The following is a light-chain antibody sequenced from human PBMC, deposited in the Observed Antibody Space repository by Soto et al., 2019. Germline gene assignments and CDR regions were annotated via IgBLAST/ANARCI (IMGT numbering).Light chain of an antibody. CDR1: QSISSY. CDR2: AAS. Sequence: DIQMTQSPSSLSASVGDRVTITCRASQSISSYLNWYQQKPGKAPKLLIYAASSLQGGVPSRFSGSGSGTDFTLTISSRQPEDCATYYCQQSYSTPLTVGGGTKVEIK. CDR3: QQSYSTPLT. V-gene: IGKV1-39*01. J-gene: IGKJ4*01.